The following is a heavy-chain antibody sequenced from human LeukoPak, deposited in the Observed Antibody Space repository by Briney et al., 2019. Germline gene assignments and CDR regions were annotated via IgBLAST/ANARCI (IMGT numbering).Heavy chain of an antibody. CDR1: GFTFSDYY. CDR3: ARVRYCSSTSCHLGVFDY. J-gene: IGHJ4*02. CDR2: ISSSGSTI. V-gene: IGHV3-11*04. Sequence: GGSLRLSCAASGFTFSDYYMSWIRQAPGKGLEWVSYISSSGSTIYYADSVKGRFTISRDNAKNSLYLQMNSLRAEDTAVYYCARVRYCSSTSCHLGVFDYWGQGTLVTVSS. D-gene: IGHD2-2*01.